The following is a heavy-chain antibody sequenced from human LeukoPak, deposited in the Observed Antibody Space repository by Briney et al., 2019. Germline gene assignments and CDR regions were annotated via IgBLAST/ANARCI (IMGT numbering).Heavy chain of an antibody. CDR2: INPNSGDT. Sequence: ASVKVSCKASGYTFTGYYMHWVRQAPGQGLECMGYINPNSGDTKYAQKFQGRITMTRDTSISTAYMELSRLTSDDTAVYYCARDGQGAGKTYDYWGQGALVTVPS. CDR1: GYTFTGYY. D-gene: IGHD6-13*01. V-gene: IGHV1-2*02. CDR3: ARDGQGAGKTYDY. J-gene: IGHJ4*02.